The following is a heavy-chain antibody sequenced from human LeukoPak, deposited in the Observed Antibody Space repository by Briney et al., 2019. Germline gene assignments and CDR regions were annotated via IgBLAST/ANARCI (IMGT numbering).Heavy chain of an antibody. J-gene: IGHJ6*02. D-gene: IGHD2-15*01. CDR1: GHTFTSYG. CDR3: ARAPIVVVVAAKPNYYYYGMDV. V-gene: IGHV1-18*01. CDR2: TSAYNGNT. Sequence: VASVKLSCKASGHTFTSYGISWVRQAPGQGLEWMGWTSAYNGNTNYAQRLQGRVTMTTDTSTSTAYMELRSLRSDDTAVYYCARAPIVVVVAAKPNYYYYGMDVWGQGTTVTVSS.